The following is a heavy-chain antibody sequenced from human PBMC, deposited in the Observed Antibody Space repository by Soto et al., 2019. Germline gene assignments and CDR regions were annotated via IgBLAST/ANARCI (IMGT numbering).Heavy chain of an antibody. CDR2: ISYDGSNK. CDR1: GFTFSSYA. V-gene: IGHV3-30-3*01. CDR3: AREVTTRAFEI. D-gene: IGHD4-17*01. Sequence: GGSLRLSCAASGFTFSSYAMHWVRQAPGKGLEWVAVISYDGSNKYYADSVKGRFTISRDNSKNTLYLQMNSLRAEDTAVYYCAREVTTRAFEIWGQGTMVTVSS. J-gene: IGHJ3*02.